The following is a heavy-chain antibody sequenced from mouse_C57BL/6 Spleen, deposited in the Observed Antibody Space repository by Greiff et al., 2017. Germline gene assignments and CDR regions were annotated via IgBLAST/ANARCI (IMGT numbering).Heavy chain of an antibody. D-gene: IGHD1-1*01. Sequence: QVHVKQPGAELVKPGASVKLSCKASGYTFTSYWMHWVKQRPGRGLEWIGRIDPNSGGTKYNEKFKSKATLTVNKPSSTAYMQLSSLTSEDSAVYYCARSADYYCSTLWFAYWGQGTLVTVSA. CDR1: GYTFTSYW. J-gene: IGHJ3*01. CDR2: IDPNSGGT. V-gene: IGHV1-72*01. CDR3: ARSADYYCSTLWFAY.